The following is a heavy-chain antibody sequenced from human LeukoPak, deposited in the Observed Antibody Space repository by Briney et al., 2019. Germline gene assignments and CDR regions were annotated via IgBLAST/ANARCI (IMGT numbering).Heavy chain of an antibody. CDR2: INWNGDSI. V-gene: IGHV3-20*04. CDR3: ARDLPQIEY. CDR1: GFTFSSYS. J-gene: IGHJ4*02. Sequence: PGGSLRLSCAASGFTFSSYSMNWVRQAPGKGLEWVSSINWNGDSIGYVDSVKGRFTISRDNAKDSLYLQMNNLRAEDTALYYCARDLPQIEYWGQGTLVTVSS. D-gene: IGHD3-22*01.